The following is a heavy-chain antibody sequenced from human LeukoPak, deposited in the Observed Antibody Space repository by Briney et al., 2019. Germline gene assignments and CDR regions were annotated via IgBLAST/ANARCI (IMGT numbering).Heavy chain of an antibody. V-gene: IGHV3-33*01. CDR1: GFTFSSYG. Sequence: GRSLRLSCAASGFTFSSYGMHWVRQAPGKGLEWVAVIWYDGSNKYYADSVKGRFTISRDNSKNTLYLQMNSLRAEDTAVYYCAREGIAVAGNDYWGQGTLVTVSS. CDR2: IWYDGSNK. CDR3: AREGIAVAGNDY. D-gene: IGHD6-19*01. J-gene: IGHJ4*02.